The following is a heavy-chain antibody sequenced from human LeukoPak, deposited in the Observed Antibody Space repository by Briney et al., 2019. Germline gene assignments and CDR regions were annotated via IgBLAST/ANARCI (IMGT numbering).Heavy chain of an antibody. CDR1: GFIFDDYG. J-gene: IGHJ4*02. Sequence: GGSLRLSCAASGFIFDDYGMSWVRQAPGKGLDCVSGINWNGGSTGYADSVKGRFTISRDNAKNSLYLQMNSLRAEDTALYYCARAQSRSIAAAGTNYWGQGTLVTVSS. V-gene: IGHV3-20*04. D-gene: IGHD6-13*01. CDR3: ARAQSRSIAAAGTNY. CDR2: INWNGGST.